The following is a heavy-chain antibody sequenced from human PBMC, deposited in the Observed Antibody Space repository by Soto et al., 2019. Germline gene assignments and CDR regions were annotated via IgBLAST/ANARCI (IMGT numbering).Heavy chain of an antibody. Sequence: EVQLVESGGGLVQPGGSLRLSCAASGFTFSSYSMNWVRQAPGKGLEWVSYISSSSSTIYYADSVKGRFTISRDNAKNSLYLQMNSLRAEDTAVYYWARVYEGVGATYYYGMDVWGQGTTVTVSS. CDR2: ISSSSSTI. CDR1: GFTFSSYS. D-gene: IGHD1-26*01. CDR3: ARVYEGVGATYYYGMDV. J-gene: IGHJ6*02. V-gene: IGHV3-48*01.